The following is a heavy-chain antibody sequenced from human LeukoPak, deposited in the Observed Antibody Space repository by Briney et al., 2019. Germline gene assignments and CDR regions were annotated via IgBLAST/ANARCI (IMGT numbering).Heavy chain of an antibody. CDR3: ARESAAPGMGYYYYGMDV. CDR2: INPNSGGT. J-gene: IGHJ6*02. Sequence: GASVKVSCKASGYTFTSYYIHWVRQAPGQGLEWMGWINPNSGGTDSAQKFQGWVTMTRDTSISTAYMELSRLRSDDTAVYYCARESAAPGMGYYYYGMDVWGQGTTVTVSS. V-gene: IGHV1-2*04. CDR1: GYTFTSYY. D-gene: IGHD2-2*01.